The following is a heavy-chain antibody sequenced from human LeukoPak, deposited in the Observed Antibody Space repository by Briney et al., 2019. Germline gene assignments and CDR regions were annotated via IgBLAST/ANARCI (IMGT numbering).Heavy chain of an antibody. CDR3: VREGNELLSKNFDY. J-gene: IGHJ4*02. V-gene: IGHV1-2*02. Sequence: ASVKVSCKASGFSFTDYYIHWVRQAPGQGLEWMGYINPHSGGTSSPQKFQGRVTMTTDTSISAAYMELSSPISDDTAMYYCVREGNELLSKNFDYWGQGTLVTVSS. D-gene: IGHD2-21*02. CDR1: GFSFTDYY. CDR2: INPHSGGT.